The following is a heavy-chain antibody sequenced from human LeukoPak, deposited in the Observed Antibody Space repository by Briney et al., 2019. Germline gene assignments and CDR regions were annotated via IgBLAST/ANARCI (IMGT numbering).Heavy chain of an antibody. CDR2: IYYSGST. CDR1: GGSISSYY. V-gene: IGHV4-59*08. CDR3: ASLITMVRGVKRDNWFDP. D-gene: IGHD3-10*01. J-gene: IGHJ5*02. Sequence: PSETLSLTCTVSGGSISSYYWSWIRQPPGKGLEWIGYIYYSGSTNYNPSLKSRVTISVDTSKNQFSLKLSSVTAADTAVYYCASLITMVRGVKRDNWFDPWGRGTLVTVSS.